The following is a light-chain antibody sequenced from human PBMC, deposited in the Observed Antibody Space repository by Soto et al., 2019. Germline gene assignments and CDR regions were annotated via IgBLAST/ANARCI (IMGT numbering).Light chain of an antibody. Sequence: EVVLTQSPGTLSLSPGERATLSCRASQSVNSGYLAWYQQKLGQAPRLLIYGGSSRATGIPDRFSGSGSGTDFTLTISRLEPEDFGVYYCQQHGNLPYTFGQGTKLEIK. CDR1: QSVNSGY. CDR3: QQHGNLPYT. J-gene: IGKJ2*01. V-gene: IGKV3-20*01. CDR2: GGS.